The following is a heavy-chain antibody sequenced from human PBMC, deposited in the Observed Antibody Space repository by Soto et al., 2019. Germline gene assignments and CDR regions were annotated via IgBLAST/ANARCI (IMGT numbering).Heavy chain of an antibody. V-gene: IGHV4-4*07. J-gene: IGHJ4*02. D-gene: IGHD5-18*01. CDR1: GGSINTFY. CDR3: AREGSYSSYNFAHGIQLWSFDF. Sequence: SETLSLTCTVSGGSINTFYWSWVRQPAGKGLERIGRIFSSGSTSFNPSLESRVAMSVDTSKNHFSLNLSSVTAADMAVYYCAREGSYSSYNFAHGIQLWSFDFWRQGALVTVSS. CDR2: IFSSGST.